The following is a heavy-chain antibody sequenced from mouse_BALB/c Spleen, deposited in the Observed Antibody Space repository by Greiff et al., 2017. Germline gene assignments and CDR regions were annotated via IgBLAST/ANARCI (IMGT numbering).Heavy chain of an antibody. D-gene: IGHD2-10*02. CDR1: EYEFPSHD. CDR2: INSDGGST. CDR3: ARKNLQYGNSPFAY. V-gene: IGHV5-2*01. Sequence: EVMLVESGGGLVQPGESLKLSCESNEYEFPSHDMSWVRKTPEKRLELVAAINSDGGSTYYPDTMERRFIISRDNTKKTLYLQMSSLRSEDTALYYCARKNLQYGNSPFAYWGQGTLVTVSA. J-gene: IGHJ3*01.